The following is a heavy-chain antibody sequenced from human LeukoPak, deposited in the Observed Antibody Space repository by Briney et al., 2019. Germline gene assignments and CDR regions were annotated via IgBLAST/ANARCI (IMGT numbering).Heavy chain of an antibody. D-gene: IGHD2-2*01. J-gene: IGHJ4*02. Sequence: SETLSLTCTVSGGSISSYYWSWIRQPAGKGLEWIGRIYTSGSTNYNPSLKSRVTISVDTSKNQFSLTLSSVTAADTAVYYCARVPIVVPVATINGNFDYWGQGTLVTVSS. V-gene: IGHV4-4*07. CDR1: GGSISSYY. CDR2: IYTSGST. CDR3: ARVPIVVPVATINGNFDY.